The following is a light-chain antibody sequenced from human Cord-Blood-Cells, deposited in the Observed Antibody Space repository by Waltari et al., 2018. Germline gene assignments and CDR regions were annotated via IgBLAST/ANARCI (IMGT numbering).Light chain of an antibody. J-gene: IGKJ4*01. Sequence: TQSPGTLSLSPGERATLSCRASQSVSSSYLAWYQQKPGQAPRLLIYGASSRATGIPDRFSGSGSGTDFTLTISRLEPEDFAVYFCQQYGSSPLTFGGGTKVESK. V-gene: IGKV3-20*01. CDR2: GAS. CDR1: QSVSSSY. CDR3: QQYGSSPLT.